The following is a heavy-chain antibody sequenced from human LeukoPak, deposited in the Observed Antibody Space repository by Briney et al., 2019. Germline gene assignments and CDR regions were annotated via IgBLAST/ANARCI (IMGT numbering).Heavy chain of an antibody. J-gene: IGHJ5*02. CDR2: IYTSGST. CDR1: GVSISSYY. D-gene: IGHD3-10*01. Sequence: PSETLSLTCTVSGVSISSYYWSWLRQPAGKGLEWIGRIYTSGSTNYNPSLKSRVTMSVDTSKNQFSLKLSSVTAADTAVYYCARDRSEVMVRGVIILGPPHNWFDPWGQGTLVTVSS. V-gene: IGHV4-4*07. CDR3: ARDRSEVMVRGVIILGPPHNWFDP.